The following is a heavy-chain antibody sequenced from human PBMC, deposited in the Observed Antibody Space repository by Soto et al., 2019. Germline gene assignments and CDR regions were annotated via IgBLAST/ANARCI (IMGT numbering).Heavy chain of an antibody. V-gene: IGHV2-5*02. D-gene: IGHD3-10*01. CDR2: IYWDDDK. Sequence: QITLKESGPTLMKPTQTLTLTCTFSGFSLSTSGVAVAWIRQPPGKALEWLALIYWDDDKRYRPSLKSRLTITTDTSKNQVVLTMTNIDPADTGTYYCAHGAFFRGAHLDYWGQGILVTVSS. CDR3: AHGAFFRGAHLDY. CDR1: GFSLSTSGVA. J-gene: IGHJ4*02.